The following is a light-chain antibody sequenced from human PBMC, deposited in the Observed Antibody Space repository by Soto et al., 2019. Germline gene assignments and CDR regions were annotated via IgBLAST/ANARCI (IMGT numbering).Light chain of an antibody. J-gene: IGLJ2*01. Sequence: QSVLSQAPSASGTPGQRVTISCSGSSSNIGSNYVYLYQQLPETAPKLLIYRTHQRPSGVPDRFSASKSDTSASLVISGLRSEDEAAYYCASWDDSLRGPVLFGGGTKLTVL. CDR2: RTH. CDR1: SSNIGSNY. V-gene: IGLV1-47*01. CDR3: ASWDDSLRGPVL.